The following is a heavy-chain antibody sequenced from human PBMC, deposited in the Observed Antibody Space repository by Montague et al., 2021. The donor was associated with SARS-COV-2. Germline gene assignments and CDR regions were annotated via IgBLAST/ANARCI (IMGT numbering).Heavy chain of an antibody. D-gene: IGHD6-19*01. CDR1: GGSISSYY. V-gene: IGHV4-59*01. J-gene: IGHJ4*02. CDR3: ARLKGSGWNYYFDY. CDR2: IYYSGST. Sequence: SETLPLTCTVSGGSISSYYWSWIRQHPGKRLEWIGYIYYSGSTNYNPSLKSRVTIPVDTSKNQFSLKLSSVTAADTAVYYCARLKGSGWNYYFDYWGQGTLVTVSS.